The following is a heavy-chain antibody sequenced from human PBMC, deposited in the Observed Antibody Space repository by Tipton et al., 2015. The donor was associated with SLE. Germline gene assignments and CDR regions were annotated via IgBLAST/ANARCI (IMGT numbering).Heavy chain of an antibody. Sequence: SLRLSCAASGFTFSNYAMHWVRQAPGKGLEWVAVISYDGSNKYYADSVKGRFTISRDNSKNTLYLQMNSLRAEDTAVYYCARGDGYNFDYWGQGTLVTVSS. D-gene: IGHD5-24*01. CDR2: ISYDGSNK. V-gene: IGHV3-30-3*01. CDR1: GFTFSNYA. CDR3: ARGDGYNFDY. J-gene: IGHJ4*02.